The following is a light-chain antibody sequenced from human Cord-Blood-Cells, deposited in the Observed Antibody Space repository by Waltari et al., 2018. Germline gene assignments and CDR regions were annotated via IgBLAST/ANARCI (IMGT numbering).Light chain of an antibody. CDR3: CSYAGSYTWV. CDR1: SSDVGGYNY. CDR2: DVS. Sequence: QSALTQPRSVSGSPGQSVTISCTGTSSDVGGYNYVSWYQQHPGKAPKLIIYDVSKRPAGVPDRFSCSKSGNTASLTISGLQAEDEADYYCCSYAGSYTWVFGGGTKLTVL. J-gene: IGLJ3*02. V-gene: IGLV2-11*01.